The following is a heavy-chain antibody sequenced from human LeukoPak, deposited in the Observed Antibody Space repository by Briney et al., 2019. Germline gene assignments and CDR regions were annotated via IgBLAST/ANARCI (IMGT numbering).Heavy chain of an antibody. CDR1: GFTFSTYW. CDR2: IKQDGTEK. Sequence: GGSLRLSCAASGFTFSTYWMSWVRQAPGKGLEWVANIKQDGTEKYYVDSVKGRFTISRDNAKKSLYLQMNSLRAEDTAVYYCARVPISYGDLDYWGQGTLVTVSS. CDR3: ARVPISYGDLDY. V-gene: IGHV3-7*01. J-gene: IGHJ4*02. D-gene: IGHD4-17*01.